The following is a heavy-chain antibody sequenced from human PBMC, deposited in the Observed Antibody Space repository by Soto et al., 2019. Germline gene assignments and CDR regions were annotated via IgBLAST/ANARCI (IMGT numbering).Heavy chain of an antibody. CDR1: GYTFTSYY. CDR3: VRSGVWEPRDY. J-gene: IGHJ4*02. D-gene: IGHD1-26*01. V-gene: IGHV1-18*04. Sequence: ASVKVSCKASGYTFTSYYMHWVRQAPGQGLEWMGWISAYNGNTNYAQKLQGRVTMTTDTSTNTAYMELRSLRSDDTAVYYCVRSGVWEPRDYWGQGTLVTVSS. CDR2: ISAYNGNT.